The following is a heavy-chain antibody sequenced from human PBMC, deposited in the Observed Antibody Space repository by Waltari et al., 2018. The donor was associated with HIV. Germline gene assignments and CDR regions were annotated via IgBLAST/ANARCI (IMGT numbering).Heavy chain of an antibody. CDR2: VYYSGSV. CDR1: GGSLTSSSYY. V-gene: IGHV4-39*01. Sequence: QLQLQESGPRLVKASETLSLTCIVSGGSLTSSSYYWGWIRQPPGKGLEWIGTVYYSGSVYYNPSLQSRLTISIDTSQNQFSLRVTSVTAADTAMYYCARHGGPVAAAGFFDYWGPGTPVTVSS. J-gene: IGHJ4*02. CDR3: ARHGGPVAAAGFFDY. D-gene: IGHD6-13*01.